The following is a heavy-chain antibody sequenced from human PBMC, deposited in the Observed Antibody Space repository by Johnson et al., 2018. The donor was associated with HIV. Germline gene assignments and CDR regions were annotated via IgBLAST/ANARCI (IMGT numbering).Heavy chain of an antibody. Sequence: VQLVESGGGVVQPGRSLRLSCAASGFTFSDHYMDWVRQAPGKGLEWVAVMSYDGSNKYYADSVKGRFTISRDSSKNTLYLQMNSLRPEDTAVYYCARDRGVRGAHDGFDLWGQGTMVTVSS. CDR1: GFTFSDHY. J-gene: IGHJ3*01. CDR3: ARDRGVRGAHDGFDL. V-gene: IGHV3-30*03. D-gene: IGHD3-10*01. CDR2: MSYDGSNK.